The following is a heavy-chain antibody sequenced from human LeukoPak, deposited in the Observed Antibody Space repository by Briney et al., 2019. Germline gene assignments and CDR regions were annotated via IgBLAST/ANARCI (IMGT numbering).Heavy chain of an antibody. CDR3: ARQSITMIVVVAYFDL. V-gene: IGHV4-39*01. Sequence: SETLSLTCTVSGGSISSSSYYWGWIRQPPGKGLEWIGSIYYSGSTYYNPSLKSRVTISVDTSKNQFSLKLSSVTAADTAVYYCARQSITMIVVVAYFDLWGRGTLVTVSS. CDR1: GGSISSSSYY. D-gene: IGHD3-22*01. CDR2: IYYSGST. J-gene: IGHJ2*01.